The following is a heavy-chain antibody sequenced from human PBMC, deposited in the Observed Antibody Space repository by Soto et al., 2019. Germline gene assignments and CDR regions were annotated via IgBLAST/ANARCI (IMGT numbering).Heavy chain of an antibody. Sequence: SETLSLTCTVSGGSISSYYWSWIRQPPGKGLEWIGYIYYSGSTNYNPSLKSRVTISVDTSKNQFSLKLSSVTAADTAVYYCARGQSDLLTGLLFDYWGQGTQVTVAS. CDR1: GGSISSYY. D-gene: IGHD3-9*01. CDR3: ARGQSDLLTGLLFDY. J-gene: IGHJ4*02. V-gene: IGHV4-59*01. CDR2: IYYSGST.